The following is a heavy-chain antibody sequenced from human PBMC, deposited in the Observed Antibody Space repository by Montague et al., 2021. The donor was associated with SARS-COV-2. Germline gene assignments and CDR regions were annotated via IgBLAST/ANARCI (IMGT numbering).Heavy chain of an antibody. CDR2: IYYSGST. CDR3: ARGTWHRASFGS. J-gene: IGHJ4*02. V-gene: IGHV4-59*01. D-gene: IGHD2-8*01. CDR1: GGSISTYY. Sequence: SETLSLTCTVSGGSISTYYWSWIRHPPGQRLECIGYIYYSGSTSYDPSLGSRVTISLDTSRNQFSLRLISVTPADTAVYYCARGTWHRASFGSWGQGALVTVSS.